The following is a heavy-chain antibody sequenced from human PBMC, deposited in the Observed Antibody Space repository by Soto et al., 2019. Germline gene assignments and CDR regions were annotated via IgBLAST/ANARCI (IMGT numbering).Heavy chain of an antibody. Sequence: QVQLQESGPGLVKPSETLSLTCSVSGASITTYYWSWIRQPPGKGLEWIGSISYSGSTKYNPSLESRVMISLDTSKTQFSLRLTSVTASDTALYYCARDWDSSGLFDPWGQGALVTVSS. J-gene: IGHJ5*02. D-gene: IGHD3-10*01. CDR2: ISYSGST. V-gene: IGHV4-59*01. CDR3: ARDWDSSGLFDP. CDR1: GASITTYY.